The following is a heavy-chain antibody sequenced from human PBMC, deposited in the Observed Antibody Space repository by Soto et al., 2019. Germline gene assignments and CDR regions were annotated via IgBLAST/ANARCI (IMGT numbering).Heavy chain of an antibody. CDR3: ARNRRETGDFDY. Sequence: QVQLVQSGAEVKKPGGSVKVSCKASGYTFTTYDINWMRQASGQGLEWLGWMDPSTGNTGYAQKFQGRVTMTRDTSMNTAFMELSSLTYEDTAVYFCARNRRETGDFDYWGRGTLVTVSS. D-gene: IGHD7-27*01. CDR2: MDPSTGNT. CDR1: GYTFTTYD. J-gene: IGHJ4*02. V-gene: IGHV1-8*01.